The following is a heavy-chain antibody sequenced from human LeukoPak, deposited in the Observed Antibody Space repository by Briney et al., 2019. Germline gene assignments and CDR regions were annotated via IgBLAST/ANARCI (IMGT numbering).Heavy chain of an antibody. CDR2: ISSSGSTI. J-gene: IGHJ6*03. V-gene: IGHV3-48*03. Sequence: PGGSLRLSCAASGSTFSSYEMNWVRQAPGKGLEWVSYISSSGSTIYYADSVKGRFTISRDNAKNSLYLQMNSLRAEDTAVYYCARDYGSFYYYYMDVWGKGTTVTVSS. CDR1: GSTFSSYE. CDR3: ARDYGSFYYYYMDV. D-gene: IGHD3-10*01.